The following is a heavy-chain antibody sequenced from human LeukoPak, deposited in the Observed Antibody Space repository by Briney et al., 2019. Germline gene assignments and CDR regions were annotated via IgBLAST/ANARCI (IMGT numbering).Heavy chain of an antibody. Sequence: GGSLRLSCAASGFTFSGYSMNWVRQAPGKGLERVSSISLTSNDIYYAASVRGRFIISRDNAKNLLSLQMNSLRAEDTALYYCARGDTSLQRNDALDIWGQGTMVSVSS. J-gene: IGHJ3*02. CDR3: ARGDTSLQRNDALDI. CDR1: GFTFSGYS. D-gene: IGHD2/OR15-2a*01. CDR2: ISLTSNDI. V-gene: IGHV3-21*01.